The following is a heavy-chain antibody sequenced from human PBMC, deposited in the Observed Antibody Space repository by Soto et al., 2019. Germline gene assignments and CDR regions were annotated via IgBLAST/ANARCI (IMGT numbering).Heavy chain of an antibody. V-gene: IGHV4-39*01. J-gene: IGHJ4*02. CDR1: GGCISSSSYY. CDR2: IYYSGST. CDR3: ARHIDY. Sequence: QLQLQESGPGLVKPSETLSLTCTVSGGCISSSSYYWGWIRQAPGKGLEWIGRIYYSGSTYYNPSLKSRITISVDTSNNPFSLKLSSVTAADTAVYYCARHIDYWGQGTLVTVSS.